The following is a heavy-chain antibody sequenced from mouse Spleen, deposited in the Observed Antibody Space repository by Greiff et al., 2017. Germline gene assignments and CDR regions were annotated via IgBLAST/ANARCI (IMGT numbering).Heavy chain of an antibody. Sequence: QVQLQQSGAELVRPGTSVKVSCKASGYAFTNYLIEWVKQRPGQGLEWIGVINPGSGGTNYNEKFKGKATLTADKSSSTAYMQLSSLTSEDSAVYFCARLDDYRREYYFDYWGQGTTLTVSS. CDR3: ARLDDYRREYYFDY. D-gene: IGHD2-4*01. CDR1: GYAFTNYL. V-gene: IGHV1-54*01. CDR2: INPGSGGT. J-gene: IGHJ2*01.